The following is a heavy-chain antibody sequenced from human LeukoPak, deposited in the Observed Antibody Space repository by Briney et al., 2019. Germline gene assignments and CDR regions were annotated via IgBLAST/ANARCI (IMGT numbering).Heavy chain of an antibody. CDR1: GYSFTSYW. Sequence: GESLKISCKGSGYSFTSYWIGWVRQMPGKGLEWMGIIYPGDSDTRYRPSFQGQVTISADKSISTAYLQWSSLKASDTAMYYCARSITYYYDSSGYLFDYWGQGTLVTVSS. CDR2: IYPGDSDT. CDR3: ARSITYYYDSSGYLFDY. D-gene: IGHD3-22*01. J-gene: IGHJ4*02. V-gene: IGHV5-51*01.